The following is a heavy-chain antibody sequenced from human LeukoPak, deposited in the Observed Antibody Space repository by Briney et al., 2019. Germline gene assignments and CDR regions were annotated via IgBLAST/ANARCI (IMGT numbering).Heavy chain of an antibody. CDR1: ANNFTNYW. J-gene: IGHJ6*02. V-gene: IGHV5-51*01. CDR2: IFPGDSDT. D-gene: IGHD6-13*01. CDR3: ARLGFIAAAGTSGYYGMDV. Sequence: GESLKISCKGSANNFTNYWIAWVRQMPGKGLEWMGIIFPGDSDTRYSPSFQGQVTISADKSISTAYLQWSSLKASDTAMYYCARLGFIAAAGTSGYYGMDVWGQGTTVTVSS.